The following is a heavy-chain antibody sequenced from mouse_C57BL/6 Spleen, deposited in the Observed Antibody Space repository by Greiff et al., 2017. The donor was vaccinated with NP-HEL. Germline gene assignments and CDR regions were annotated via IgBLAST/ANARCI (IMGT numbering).Heavy chain of an antibody. CDR3: ARDDAPYYYAMDY. CDR1: GYAFSSSW. V-gene: IGHV1-82*01. CDR2: IYPGDGDT. J-gene: IGHJ4*01. Sequence: VMLVESGPELVKPGASVKISCKASGYAFSSSWMNWVKQRPGKGLEWIGRIYPGDGDTNYNGKFKGKATLTADKSSSTAYMQLSSLTSEDSAVYFCARDDAPYYYAMDYWGQGTSVTVSS.